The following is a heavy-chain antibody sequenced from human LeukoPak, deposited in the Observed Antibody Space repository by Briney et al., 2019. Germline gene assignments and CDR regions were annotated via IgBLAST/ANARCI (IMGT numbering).Heavy chain of an antibody. CDR1: GFTFSSSW. D-gene: IGHD6-19*01. CDR2: IKQDGNEK. J-gene: IGHJ4*02. V-gene: IGHV3-7*01. Sequence: AGGSLTLSCAASGFTFSSSWMSWLRQAPGKGLEWVANIKQDGNEKHYVGSVEGRFTISRDNAQNSLYLQMNSLRAEDTAVYYCARGGSGWSAYWGQGTLVTVSS. CDR3: ARGGSGWSAY.